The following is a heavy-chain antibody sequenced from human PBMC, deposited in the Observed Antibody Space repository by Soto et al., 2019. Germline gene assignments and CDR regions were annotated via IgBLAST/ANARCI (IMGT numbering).Heavy chain of an antibody. CDR2: IIPIFGTA. CDR1: GGTFSSYA. J-gene: IGHJ4*02. CDR3: ASLPSQYYYDSTGGGFDY. Sequence: ASVKVSCKASGGTFSSYAISWVRQAPGQGLEWMGGIIPIFGTANYAQKFQGRVTITADKSTSTAYMELSSLRSEDTAVYYCASLPSQYYYDSTGGGFDYWGQGTLVTVSS. V-gene: IGHV1-69*06. D-gene: IGHD3-22*01.